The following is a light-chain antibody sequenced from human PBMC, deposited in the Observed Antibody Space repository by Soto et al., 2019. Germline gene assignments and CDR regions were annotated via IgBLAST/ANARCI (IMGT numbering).Light chain of an antibody. CDR3: SSYTNISTHEV. Sequence: QSALTQPDSVSGSPGQSITISCTGTSSDVGGYNYVYWYQQHPGKAPKLMIYEVSNRPSGVSNRFSGSKSGNTASLTISGLEAEDEAEYYCSSYTNISTHEVFGGGTKLTVL. CDR2: EVS. CDR1: SSDVGGYNY. J-gene: IGLJ3*02. V-gene: IGLV2-14*01.